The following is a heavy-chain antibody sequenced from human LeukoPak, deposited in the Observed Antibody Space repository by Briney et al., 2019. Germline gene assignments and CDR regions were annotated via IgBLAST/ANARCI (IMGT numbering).Heavy chain of an antibody. D-gene: IGHD3-16*02. CDR3: ARDHPVTLRLGELSPGDY. J-gene: IGHJ4*02. Sequence: GASVKVSCKASGGTFSSYAISWVRQAPGQGLEWMGRIIPILGIANYAQKFQGRVTITRDTSASTAYMELSSLRSEDTAVYYCARDHPVTLRLGELSPGDYWGQGTLVTVSS. CDR2: IIPILGIA. CDR1: GGTFSSYA. V-gene: IGHV1-69*04.